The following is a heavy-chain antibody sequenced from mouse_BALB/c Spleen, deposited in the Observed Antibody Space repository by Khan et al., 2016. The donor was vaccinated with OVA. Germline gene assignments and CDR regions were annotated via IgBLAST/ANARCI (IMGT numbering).Heavy chain of an antibody. CDR3: ATHYGNPLAN. CDR2: IDPANGHT. Sequence: EVQLQQSGAELVKPGASVKLSCTASGFNIKDTYIHWVKQRPEQGLEWIGMIDPANGHTKYDPNFHDKATITADTTYNTANLQLSRLTSEDTAVYYCATHYGNPLANWGQGTMVSVSA. D-gene: IGHD2-1*01. CDR1: GFNIKDTY. J-gene: IGHJ3*01. V-gene: IGHV14-3*02.